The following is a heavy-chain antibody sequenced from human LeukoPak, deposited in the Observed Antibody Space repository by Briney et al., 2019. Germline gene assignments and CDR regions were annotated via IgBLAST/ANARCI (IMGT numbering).Heavy chain of an antibody. CDR2: TSGSI. D-gene: IGHD3/OR15-3a*01. CDR1: GASISSHY. J-gene: IGHJ6*03. Sequence: SEPLSLTCAVSGASISSHYWSWIRQPPGKGLEWIGYTSGSISDNPSLKSRVAVSVDPSQNQVSLSLTSVTAADTAVYYCARVLAIFGLDTTDFYMDVWGKGTTVTVSS. CDR3: ARVLAIFGLDTTDFYMDV. V-gene: IGHV4-59*11.